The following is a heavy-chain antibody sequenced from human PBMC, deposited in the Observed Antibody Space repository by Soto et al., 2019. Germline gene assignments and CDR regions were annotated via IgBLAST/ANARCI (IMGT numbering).Heavy chain of an antibody. CDR1: GFTFSASW. Sequence: EVQLVESGGSLVQPGASLRLSCAASGFTFSASWMSWLRQAPGKGLEWVANIKPDGGEKYYVDSVKGRFTISRDNAKNSLYLQMNSLRADDTAIYYCARDGSGWSRFWGQGTLVAVSS. CDR2: IKPDGGEK. V-gene: IGHV3-7*01. D-gene: IGHD6-19*01. CDR3: ARDGSGWSRF. J-gene: IGHJ4*02.